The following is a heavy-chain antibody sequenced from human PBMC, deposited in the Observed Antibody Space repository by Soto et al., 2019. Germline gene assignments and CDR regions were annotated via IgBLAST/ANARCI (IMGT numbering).Heavy chain of an antibody. D-gene: IGHD3-16*01. CDR3: AKAGGGEFDY. Sequence: SLRLSCAASGFTFRSYGMHWVRQAPGKVPEWVAGISYDGRDKNYLDSVKGRFTISRDNSKSTLYLQMNNLRPADTSVYYCAKAGGGEFDYWGQGILVTVSS. J-gene: IGHJ4*02. CDR1: GFTFRSYG. CDR2: ISYDGRDK. V-gene: IGHV3-30*18.